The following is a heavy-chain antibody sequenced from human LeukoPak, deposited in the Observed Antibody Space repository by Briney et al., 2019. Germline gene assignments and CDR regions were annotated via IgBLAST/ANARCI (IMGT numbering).Heavy chain of an antibody. CDR2: IIPIFGTA. Sequence: SVKVSCKASGGTFSSYAISWVRQAPGQGLEWMGGIIPIFGTANYAQKFQGRVTITADKSTSTAYMELSSLRSEDTAVYYCAGEHIEMAKTIGGDWFDPWGQGTLVTVSS. CDR3: AGEHIEMAKTIGGDWFDP. CDR1: GGTFSSYA. J-gene: IGHJ5*02. D-gene: IGHD5-24*01. V-gene: IGHV1-69*06.